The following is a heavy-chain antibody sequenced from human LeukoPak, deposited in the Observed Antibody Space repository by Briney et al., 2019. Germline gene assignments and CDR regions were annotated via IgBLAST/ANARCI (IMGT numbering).Heavy chain of an antibody. D-gene: IGHD6-13*01. J-gene: IGHJ4*02. Sequence: SETLSLTCTVSGGSISSYYWSWIRQPPGKGLEWIGYIYYSGSTNYNPSLKSRVTISVDTSKNQFSLKLSSVTAADTAVCYCARRFGGSSSWYAYWGQGTLVTVSS. CDR1: GGSISSYY. V-gene: IGHV4-59*08. CDR3: ARRFGGSSSWYAY. CDR2: IYYSGST.